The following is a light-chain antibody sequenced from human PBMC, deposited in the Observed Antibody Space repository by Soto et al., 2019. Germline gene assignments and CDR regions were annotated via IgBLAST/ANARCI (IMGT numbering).Light chain of an antibody. CDR2: EVT. Sequence: QSALTQPASVSGSPGQSITISCTGSSSDVGSHSRVSWIQQHPGKTPKLIIYEVTNRPSGVSSRFSGSKSGTTASPTISGLQAEDEADYYCTSFTSSNTWVFGGGTKLTVL. CDR1: SSDVGSHSR. CDR3: TSFTSSNTWV. J-gene: IGLJ3*02. V-gene: IGLV2-14*01.